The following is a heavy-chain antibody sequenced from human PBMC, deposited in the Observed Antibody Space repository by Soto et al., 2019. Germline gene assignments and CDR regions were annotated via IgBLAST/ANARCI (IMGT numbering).Heavy chain of an antibody. CDR1: GFTFSSYA. D-gene: IGHD2-2*02. J-gene: IGHJ6*02. CDR2: ISGSGDNT. V-gene: IGHV3-23*01. CDR3: AKDHCSGASCYNGMDV. Sequence: ELQLLESGGGLVQPGGSLRLSCAASGFTFSSYAMTWVRQAPGKGLEWVSTISGSGDNTYYADSVKGRFTISRDNSKNTLYLQMNSLRAEDTAVYYCAKDHCSGASCYNGMDVWGQGTTVTVSS.